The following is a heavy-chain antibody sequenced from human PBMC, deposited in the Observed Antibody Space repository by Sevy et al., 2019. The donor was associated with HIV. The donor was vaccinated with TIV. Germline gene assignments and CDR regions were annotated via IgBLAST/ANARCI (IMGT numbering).Heavy chain of an antibody. Sequence: GGSLRLSCVASGFIFSTYGMHWVRQAPGKGLEWVAVIWYAGINKDYADSVKGRFIISRDNSKNTMYLEMDSLRAEDTAVYYCARDSLNGVDPWGQGALVTVSS. D-gene: IGHD2-8*01. CDR2: IWYAGINK. V-gene: IGHV3-33*01. CDR3: ARDSLNGVDP. J-gene: IGHJ5*02. CDR1: GFIFSTYG.